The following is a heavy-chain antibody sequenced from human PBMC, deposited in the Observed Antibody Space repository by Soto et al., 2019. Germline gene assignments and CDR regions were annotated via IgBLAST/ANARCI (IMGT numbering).Heavy chain of an antibody. Sequence: QLQLQESGSGLVKPSQTLSLTCAVSGGSISSGGYSWSWIRQPPGKGLEWIGYIYHSGSTYYNPSLKSRVTISVDRSKTQFSLKLSSVTAADTAVYYCARAGGLWFGELSLVDWGQGTLVTVSS. D-gene: IGHD3-10*01. J-gene: IGHJ4*02. CDR3: ARAGGLWFGELSLVD. CDR1: GGSISSGGYS. CDR2: IYHSGST. V-gene: IGHV4-30-2*01.